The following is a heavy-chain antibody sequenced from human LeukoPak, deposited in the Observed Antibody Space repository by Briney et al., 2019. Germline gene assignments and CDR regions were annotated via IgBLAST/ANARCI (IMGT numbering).Heavy chain of an antibody. CDR2: IYYSGST. CDR3: ASIVVPAAINYYYYYLDD. V-gene: IGHV4-31*02. Sequence: SESLSLTCTVSGGSISSGGYCWSWIRQHPGKGLVWNVYIYYSGSTYYNPSLKSRVTISVDTTKNQFSLRLSSVTAADTVEYFCASIVVPAAINYYYYYLDDWRKGSTDSDPS. CDR1: GGSISSGGYC. J-gene: IGHJ6*03. D-gene: IGHD2-2*01.